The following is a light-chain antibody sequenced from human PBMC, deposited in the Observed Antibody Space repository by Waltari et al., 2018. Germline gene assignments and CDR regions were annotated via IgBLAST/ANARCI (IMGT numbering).Light chain of an antibody. CDR2: DDK. Sequence: SYVVTQPPSMSAAPGQTGRITCGGRNIGSKSVHWYQQRPSQAPVLVVYDDKDRPSGIPERFSGSNSGNTATLTISRVEAGDEADYYCQVWDINSDHIWVFGGGTKLTVL. CDR1: NIGSKS. CDR3: QVWDINSDHIWV. V-gene: IGLV3-21*02. J-gene: IGLJ3*02.